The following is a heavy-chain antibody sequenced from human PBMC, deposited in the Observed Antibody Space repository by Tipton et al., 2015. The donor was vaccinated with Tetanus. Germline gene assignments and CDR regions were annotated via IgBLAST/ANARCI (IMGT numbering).Heavy chain of an antibody. V-gene: IGHV4-59*01. CDR1: GGSISGYY. J-gene: IGHJ4*02. D-gene: IGHD2-8*02. Sequence: GLVKPSETLSLTCTVSGGSISGYYWSWIRQPPGKGLEWIGYVYYTGKTNSNPSLKSRVTISVDTSRNQFSLRLYSVTAADTAVYFCARYYCPGGSCRHFDFWGQGTLVTISS. CDR2: VYYTGKT. CDR3: ARYYCPGGSCRHFDF.